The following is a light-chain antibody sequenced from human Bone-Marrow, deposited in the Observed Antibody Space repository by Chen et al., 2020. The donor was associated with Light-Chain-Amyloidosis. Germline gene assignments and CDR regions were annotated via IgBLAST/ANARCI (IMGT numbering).Light chain of an antibody. V-gene: IGLV2-14*01. Sequence: QSALTQPASVSGSPGQSVTIPCTVTDSDIGDYNYVSWYQQFPGKAPKLMIFEVSNRPSGVSHRFSGSKSGSTASLTISGRQPEDEADYYCSSYSNLDTLVIFGGGTKLTVL. CDR3: SSYSNLDTLVI. CDR2: EVS. J-gene: IGLJ2*01. CDR1: DSDIGDYNY.